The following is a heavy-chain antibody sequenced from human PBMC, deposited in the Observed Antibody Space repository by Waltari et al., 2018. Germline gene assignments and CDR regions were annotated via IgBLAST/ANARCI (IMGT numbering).Heavy chain of an antibody. CDR2: IYTSGST. V-gene: IGHV4-4*07. CDR3: ASGVYSYGRKEFHYYYGMDV. D-gene: IGHD5-18*01. CDR1: GGSISSYY. J-gene: IGHJ6*02. Sequence: QVQLQESGPGLVKPSETLSLTCTVSGGSISSYYWSWIRQPAGKGLEWIGRIYTSGSTNYNPSLKSRVTMSVDTSKNQFSLKLSSVTAADTAVYYCASGVYSYGRKEFHYYYGMDVWGQGTTVTVSS.